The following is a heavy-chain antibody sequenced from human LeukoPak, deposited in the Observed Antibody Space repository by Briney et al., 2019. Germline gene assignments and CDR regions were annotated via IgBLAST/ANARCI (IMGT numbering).Heavy chain of an antibody. Sequence: GSLRLSCSASGFTLRSYAMGWVRQAPGKGLEWVSAISDTGDKTYYADSVKGRFTISRDNSRNTLYLQMSRMSAEDTALFYCAKMTDSTPYSSGTFDSWGQGTLVTVSS. CDR1: GFTLRSYA. CDR3: AKMTDSTPYSSGTFDS. J-gene: IGHJ4*02. V-gene: IGHV3-23*01. D-gene: IGHD3-10*01. CDR2: ISDTGDKT.